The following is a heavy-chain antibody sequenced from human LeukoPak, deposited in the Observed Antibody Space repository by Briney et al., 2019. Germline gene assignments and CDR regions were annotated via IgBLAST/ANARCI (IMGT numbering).Heavy chain of an antibody. J-gene: IGHJ4*02. CDR1: GFTFSDYD. Sequence: PGGSLRLSCAASGFTFSDYDMHWVRQAPGKGLEWVSGISWNSGSIGYADSVKGRFTISRDNAKNSLYLQMNSLRAEDTALYYCAKDHYYGSGSYYNGDYFDYWGQGTLVTVSS. D-gene: IGHD3-10*01. V-gene: IGHV3-9*01. CDR3: AKDHYYGSGSYYNGDYFDY. CDR2: ISWNSGSI.